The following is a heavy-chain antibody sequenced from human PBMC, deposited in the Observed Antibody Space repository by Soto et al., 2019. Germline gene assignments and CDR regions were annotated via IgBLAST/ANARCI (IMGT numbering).Heavy chain of an antibody. J-gene: IGHJ1*01. D-gene: IGHD3-22*01. CDR2: LYYGRSA. CDR3: ALRSMAVVPEY. V-gene: IGHV4-59*01. Sequence: QVQLQESGPGLVKPSETLSLTCAVSGDSISSYYCMWIRQPPGKGLESIGYLYYGRSANYNPSLKSRVTFAVDTSTNQCSLTLSSMTAADTAVYYCALRSMAVVPEYWGQGTLVTVSS. CDR1: GDSISSYY.